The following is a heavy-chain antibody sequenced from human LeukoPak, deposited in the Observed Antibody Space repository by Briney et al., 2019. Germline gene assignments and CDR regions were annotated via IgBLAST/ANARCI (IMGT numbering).Heavy chain of an antibody. CDR2: INPSGGST. Sequence: ASVKVSCKASGYTFTSYYMHWVRQAPGQGLEWVGIINPSGGSTSYAQKFQGRVTMTRDTSTSTVYMELSSLRSEDTAVYYCARDAIRGYYYMDVWGKGTTVTVSS. J-gene: IGHJ6*03. V-gene: IGHV1-46*01. CDR3: ARDAIRGYYYMDV. D-gene: IGHD5-12*01. CDR1: GYTFTSYY.